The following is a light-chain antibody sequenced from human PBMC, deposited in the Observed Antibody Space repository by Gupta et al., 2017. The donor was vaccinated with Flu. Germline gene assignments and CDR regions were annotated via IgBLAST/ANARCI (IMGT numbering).Light chain of an antibody. Sequence: EIVLTQSPATLSLSPGEGATLSCRASQSVSSYLAWYQQKPGQAPRLLIYDASNRATGIPARFSGSASGTDFTLTISSLEPEDFALYYCQQRGNWPYTFGQGTKLEIK. CDR3: QQRGNWPYT. J-gene: IGKJ2*01. CDR2: DAS. CDR1: QSVSSY. V-gene: IGKV3-11*01.